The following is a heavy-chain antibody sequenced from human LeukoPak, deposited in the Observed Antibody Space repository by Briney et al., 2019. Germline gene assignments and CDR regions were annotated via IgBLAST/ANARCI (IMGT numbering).Heavy chain of an antibody. CDR2: ISYDVGKK. J-gene: IGHJ4*02. V-gene: IGHV3-30*18. Sequence: GGSLRLSCAASGFTFSSYGMHWVRQAPGKGLEWVAVISYDVGKKYYADSVKGRFTIPRDNSKNTLYLQMNSLRAEDTAVYYCAKDDYYDTSGYRDWGQGTLVTVSS. CDR1: GFTFSSYG. D-gene: IGHD3-22*01. CDR3: AKDDYYDTSGYRD.